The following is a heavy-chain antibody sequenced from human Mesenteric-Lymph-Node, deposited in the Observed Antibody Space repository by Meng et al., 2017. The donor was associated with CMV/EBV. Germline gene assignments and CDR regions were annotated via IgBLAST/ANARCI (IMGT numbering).Heavy chain of an antibody. CDR1: GFTFTSCA. Sequence: GESLKISCAASGFTFTSCAMNWVRQAPGKGLEWVSVVYTGGSTAYFVDSVKGRFTISRDNFKSTLYLEMNSLRAEDTAVYYCAKDQEEYGELMDYWGQGTLVTVSS. CDR3: AKDQEEYGELMDY. J-gene: IGHJ4*02. CDR2: VYTGGSTA. V-gene: IGHV3-23*03. D-gene: IGHD1-26*01.